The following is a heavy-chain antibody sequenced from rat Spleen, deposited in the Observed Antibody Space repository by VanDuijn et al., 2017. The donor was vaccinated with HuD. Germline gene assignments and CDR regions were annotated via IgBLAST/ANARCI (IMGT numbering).Heavy chain of an antibody. D-gene: IGHD1-12*02. CDR2: ITNAAGKV. CDR1: GFTLNDYW. CDR3: ARRTDYDGSYYDY. V-gene: IGHV5-31*01. Sequence: EVQLVESGGGLVQPGRSLKLSCVASGFTLNDYWMTWIRQAPGKGLEWVASITNAAGKVHYPDSVKGRFTISRDNAKSTLYLQMNSLRSEDTATYYCARRTDYDGSYYDYWGQGVMVTVSS. J-gene: IGHJ2*01.